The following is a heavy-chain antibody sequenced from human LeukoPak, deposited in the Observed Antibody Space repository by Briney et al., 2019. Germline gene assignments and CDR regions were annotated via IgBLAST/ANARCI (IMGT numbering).Heavy chain of an antibody. CDR3: ARSHSPVTTERRYYYNLYMDV. Sequence: GASVKVSCKASGYIFTGYYTHWVRQAPGQGLEWVGWINPSSGGSLYAQKFQGRVTMTMDTSISTAYMELIRLRSDDTAIYYCARSHSPVTTERRYYYNLYMDVWGTGTTVTVSS. V-gene: IGHV1-2*02. D-gene: IGHD4-17*01. CDR1: GYIFTGYY. J-gene: IGHJ6*03. CDR2: INPSSGGS.